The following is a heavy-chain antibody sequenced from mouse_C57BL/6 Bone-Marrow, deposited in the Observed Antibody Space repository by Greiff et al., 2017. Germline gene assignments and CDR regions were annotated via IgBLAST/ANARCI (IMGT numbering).Heavy chain of an antibody. J-gene: IGHJ3*01. Sequence: EVQGVESGGGLVKPGGSLKLSCAASGFTFSDSGMHWVRQAPEQGLEWVAYISSGSSTIYYADTVQGRFTITRDTAKNTLFLQLPSLRSEDSAMYYCARNSYGSSPAWFAYWGQGTLVTVSA. V-gene: IGHV5-17*01. CDR1: GFTFSDSG. D-gene: IGHD1-1*01. CDR3: ARNSYGSSPAWFAY. CDR2: ISSGSSTI.